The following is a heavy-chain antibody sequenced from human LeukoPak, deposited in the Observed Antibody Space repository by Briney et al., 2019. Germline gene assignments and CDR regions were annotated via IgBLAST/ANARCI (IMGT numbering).Heavy chain of an antibody. CDR1: GYSFTSYW. D-gene: IGHD3-3*01. CDR3: ARHGPYDFWSGYPTWFDP. J-gene: IGHJ5*02. CDR2: IYPGDSDT. Sequence: LGESLKISCKGSGYSFTSYWIGWVRQMPGKGLEWMGIIYPGDSDTRYSPSFQGQVTISADKSISTAYLQWSSLKASDTAMYYCARHGPYDFWSGYPTWFDPWGQGTLVTVSS. V-gene: IGHV5-51*01.